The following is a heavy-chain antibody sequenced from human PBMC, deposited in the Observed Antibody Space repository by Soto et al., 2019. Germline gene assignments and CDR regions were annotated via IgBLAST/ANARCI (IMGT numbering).Heavy chain of an antibody. CDR2: VIPMFGTP. D-gene: IGHD3-16*02. CDR1: DDSFATHA. J-gene: IGHJ1*01. Sequence: VQLVQSGPEVRRPGSSVNVSCTASDDSFATHAISWVRQAPRQGLEWMGGVIPMFGTPKDSPNFLGRVSISADASTGSAYLYLSDLQPGDMAVYNCARHAMVGRNSLDWLGELSDWGLGTLVTVSS. CDR3: ARHAMVGRNSLDWLGELSD. V-gene: IGHV1-69*01.